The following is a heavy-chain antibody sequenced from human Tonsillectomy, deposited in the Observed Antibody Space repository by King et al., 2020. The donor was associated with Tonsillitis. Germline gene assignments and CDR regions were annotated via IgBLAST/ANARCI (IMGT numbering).Heavy chain of an antibody. CDR2: ISGTGGTT. J-gene: IGHJ3*02. V-gene: IGHV3-23*04. D-gene: IGHD3-3*01. CDR1: GFTFSNFA. CDR3: AKDLPVSRKYDFWSGPTRPYDAFDI. Sequence: VQLVESGGGLVQPGGSLRLSCAASGFTFSNFAVSWVRQAPGKGLEWVSTISGTGGTTYYADSVKGRFTISRDNSKNTLFLQMNSLRGDDTALYYCAKDLPVSRKYDFWSGPTRPYDAFDIWGQGTMVTVSS.